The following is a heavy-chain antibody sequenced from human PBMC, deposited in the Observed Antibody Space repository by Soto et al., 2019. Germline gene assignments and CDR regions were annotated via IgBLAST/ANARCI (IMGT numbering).Heavy chain of an antibody. V-gene: IGHV4-59*01. Sequence: QVHLQESGPRLVKPSETLSLTCTVSGGSISNYYWSWIRQPPGKGLEWIGHIFYSGSTNYNPALKSRVTISVDTSKHQFSLKLSSATAADTAVYYCARDSGYNYGYFRWFDPWGQGTLVTVSS. CDR2: IFYSGST. CDR3: ARDSGYNYGYFRWFDP. D-gene: IGHD5-18*01. CDR1: GGSISNYY. J-gene: IGHJ5*02.